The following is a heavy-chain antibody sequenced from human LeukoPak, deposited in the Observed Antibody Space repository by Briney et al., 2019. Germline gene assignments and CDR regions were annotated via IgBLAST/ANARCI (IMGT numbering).Heavy chain of an antibody. D-gene: IGHD2-21*02. V-gene: IGHV4-30-4*01. CDR3: ARDKSDLFDY. Sequence: SETLSLTCTVSGGSISSGDYCWSWIRQPPGKGLEWIGCIYYSGSTYYNPSLKSRVTISVDTSKNQFSLKLSSVTAADTAVYYCARDKSDLFDYWGQGTLVTVSS. CDR1: GGSISSGDYC. CDR2: IYYSGST. J-gene: IGHJ4*02.